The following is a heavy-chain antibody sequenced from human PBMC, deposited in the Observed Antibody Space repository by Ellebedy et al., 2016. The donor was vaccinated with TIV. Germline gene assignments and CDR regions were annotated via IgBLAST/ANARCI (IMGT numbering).Heavy chain of an antibody. CDR1: GFTFSSYG. CDR2: IWYDGSNK. CDR3: ARDGYSSSLDYFDY. V-gene: IGHV3-33*01. J-gene: IGHJ4*02. Sequence: PGGSLRLSCAASGFTFSSYGMHWVRQAPGKGLEWVAVIWYDGSNKYYADSVKGRFTVSRDNSKNTLYLQMNSLRAEDTAVYYCARDGYSSSLDYFDYWGQGTLVTVSS. D-gene: IGHD6-6*01.